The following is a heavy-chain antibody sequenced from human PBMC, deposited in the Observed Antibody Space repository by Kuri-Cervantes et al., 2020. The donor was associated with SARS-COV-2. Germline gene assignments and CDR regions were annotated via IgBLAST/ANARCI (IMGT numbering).Heavy chain of an antibody. Sequence: ASVKVSCKASGYTFTSYGISWVRQAPGQGLEWMGWISAYNGNTNYAQKFQGRVTITADESTSTAYMELSSLRSEDTAVYYCARDRGDAFDIWGQGTMVTVSS. J-gene: IGHJ3*02. CDR2: ISAYNGNT. CDR1: GYTFTSYG. V-gene: IGHV1-18*01. CDR3: ARDRGDAFDI.